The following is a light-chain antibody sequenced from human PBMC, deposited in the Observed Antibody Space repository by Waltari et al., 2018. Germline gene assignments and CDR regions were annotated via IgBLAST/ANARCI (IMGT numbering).Light chain of an antibody. CDR3: QQYNSYHIFT. J-gene: IGKJ3*01. CDR1: QNINSW. Sequence: DIQMTQSPSTRSASVGDRVTTTCRASQNINSWLAWYQQKPGKAPKLLIYKASSLETGVPSRFSGSESGTEFTLTINSLQRDDFATYYCQQYNSYHIFTFGPGTKVEI. CDR2: KAS. V-gene: IGKV1-5*03.